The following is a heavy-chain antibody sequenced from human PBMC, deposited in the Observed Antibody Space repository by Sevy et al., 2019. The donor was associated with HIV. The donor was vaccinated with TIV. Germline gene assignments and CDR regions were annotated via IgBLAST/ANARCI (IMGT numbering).Heavy chain of an antibody. J-gene: IGHJ4*02. Sequence: GVSLRLSCAASGFTFSSYAMSWVRQAPGKGLEWVSAISGSGGSTYYADSVKGRFTISRDNSKNTLYLQMNSLRAEDTAVYYCAKDPDRGELHVHFDFWGQGTLVTVSS. CDR3: AKDPDRGELHVHFDF. CDR2: ISGSGGST. V-gene: IGHV3-23*01. D-gene: IGHD1-26*01. CDR1: GFTFSSYA.